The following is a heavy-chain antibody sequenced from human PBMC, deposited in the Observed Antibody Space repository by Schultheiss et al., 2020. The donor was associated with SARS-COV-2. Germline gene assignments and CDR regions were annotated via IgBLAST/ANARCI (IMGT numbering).Heavy chain of an antibody. Sequence: GGSLRLSCAASGFTFSSYAMHWVRQAPGKGLEWVAVISYDGSNKYYADSVKGRFTISRDNSKNTLYLQMNSLRAEDTAVYYCARGRQQLVINAFDIWGQGTMVTVSS. V-gene: IGHV3-30*07. J-gene: IGHJ3*02. CDR2: ISYDGSNK. CDR1: GFTFSSYA. CDR3: ARGRQQLVINAFDI. D-gene: IGHD6-13*01.